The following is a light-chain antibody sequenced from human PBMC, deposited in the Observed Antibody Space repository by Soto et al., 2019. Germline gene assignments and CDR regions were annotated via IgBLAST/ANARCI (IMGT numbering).Light chain of an antibody. J-gene: IGLJ1*01. CDR2: SNY. Sequence: QSVLTQPPSASGTPGQRVTISCSGSSSNIGSKTVNWYQQLPGTAPKLLIYSNYQRPSGVPDRFSGSKSGTSDSLAISGLQSEDEADYYCSAWDASLNGYVFGTGTKLTVL. V-gene: IGLV1-44*01. CDR1: SSNIGSKT. CDR3: SAWDASLNGYV.